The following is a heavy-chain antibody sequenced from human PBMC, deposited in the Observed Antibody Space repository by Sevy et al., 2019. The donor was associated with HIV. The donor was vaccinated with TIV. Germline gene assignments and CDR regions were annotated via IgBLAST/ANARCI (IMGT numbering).Heavy chain of an antibody. CDR2: INHSGTT. D-gene: IGHD1-26*01. CDR1: SESFRRYY. Sequence: SETLSLTCAVYSESFRRYYWNWIRQSPEKGLEWIGEINHSGTTNYNPSLKSRVTISVDPSRNQFSLKLNSVTAAGTAVYYCASDSGTYTYYFDYWGQGTPVTVSS. J-gene: IGHJ4*02. CDR3: ASDSGTYTYYFDY. V-gene: IGHV4-34*01.